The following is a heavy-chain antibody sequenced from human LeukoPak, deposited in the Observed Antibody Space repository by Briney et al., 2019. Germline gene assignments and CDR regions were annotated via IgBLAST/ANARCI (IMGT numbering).Heavy chain of an antibody. CDR1: GFIFTDYN. V-gene: IGHV3-48*01. D-gene: IGHD5/OR15-5a*01. Sequence: HSGGSLRLSCASSGFIFTDYNMIWFRQAPGKGLECISFISSRATAISYADSVKGRCTISRDNAENSLYLQLNSLRVEDTAVYYCARGHSVYDFRLYWGQGALVTVSS. J-gene: IGHJ4*02. CDR3: ARGHSVYDFRLY. CDR2: ISSRATAI.